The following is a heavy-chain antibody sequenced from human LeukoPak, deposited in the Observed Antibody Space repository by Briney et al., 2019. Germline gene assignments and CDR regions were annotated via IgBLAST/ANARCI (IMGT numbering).Heavy chain of an antibody. Sequence: PGGSLRLSCAASGFTFSSYAMHWVRQAPGKGLEYVSAISSNGGSTYYANSVKGRFTISRDNSKNTLYLQMGSLRAEDMAVYYCARDQLLWSGAFDYWGQGTLVNVSS. CDR3: ARDQLLWSGAFDY. CDR1: GFTFSSYA. V-gene: IGHV3-64*01. J-gene: IGHJ4*02. CDR2: ISSNGGST. D-gene: IGHD3-10*01.